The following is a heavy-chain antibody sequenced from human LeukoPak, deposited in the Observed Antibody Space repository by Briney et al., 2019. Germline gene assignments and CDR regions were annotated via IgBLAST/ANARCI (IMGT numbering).Heavy chain of an antibody. D-gene: IGHD2-2*01. J-gene: IGHJ4*02. V-gene: IGHV3-30-3*01. CDR2: ISHDGSNK. CDR1: GFTFSSYA. CDR3: ARDSVVPAAIFDY. Sequence: GGSLRLSCAASGFTFSSYAMHWVRQAPGKGLEWVAVISHDGSNKYYADSVKGRFTISRDNSKNTLYLQMNSLRAEDTAVYYCARDSVVPAAIFDYWGQGTLVTVSS.